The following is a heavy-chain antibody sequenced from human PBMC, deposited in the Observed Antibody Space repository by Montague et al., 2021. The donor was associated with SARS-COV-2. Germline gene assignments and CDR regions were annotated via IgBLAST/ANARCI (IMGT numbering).Heavy chain of an antibody. CDR3: ARVWYGRSWYYIDY. J-gene: IGHJ4*02. D-gene: IGHD6-13*01. CDR2: IYTSGST. Sequence: SETLSLTCTVPGGSISSYYWNWIRQPPGKGLEWIGRIYTSGSTNYNPSLKSRVTMSADTSKNQFSLKLNSVTAADTAVYYCARVWYGRSWYYIDYWGQGTLVNVSS. V-gene: IGHV4-4*07. CDR1: GGSISSYY.